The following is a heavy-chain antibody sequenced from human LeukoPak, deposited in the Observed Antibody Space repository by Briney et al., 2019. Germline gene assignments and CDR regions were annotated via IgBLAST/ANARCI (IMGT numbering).Heavy chain of an antibody. J-gene: IGHJ4*02. V-gene: IGHV3-21*01. D-gene: IGHD2-8*01. CDR2: ISSSSSYI. CDR3: AREIVLMMYPTGFDY. Sequence: PGGSLRLSCVASGFTFSSYSMNWVRQAPGKGLEWVSSISSSSSYIYYADSVKGRFTISRDNSKNTLYLQMNSLRAEDTAVYYCAREIVLMMYPTGFDYWGQGTLVTVSS. CDR1: GFTFSSYS.